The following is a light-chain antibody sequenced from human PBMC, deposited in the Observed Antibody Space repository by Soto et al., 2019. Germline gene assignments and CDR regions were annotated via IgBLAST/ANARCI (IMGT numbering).Light chain of an antibody. CDR2: DVS. J-gene: IGLJ1*01. Sequence: QSVLTQPASVSGSPGQSITISCTGTSSDVGGYNYVSWYQQHPGKAPKLLIYDVSNRPSGVSTRFSGSKSGNTASLTISGLQAEDEADYYCSSYTSSSTLCVFGTGTKLTVL. V-gene: IGLV2-14*01. CDR3: SSYTSSSTLCV. CDR1: SSDVGGYNY.